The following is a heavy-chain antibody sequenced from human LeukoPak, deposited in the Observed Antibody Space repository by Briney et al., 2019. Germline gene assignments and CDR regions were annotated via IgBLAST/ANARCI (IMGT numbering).Heavy chain of an antibody. Sequence: GGSLRLSCAASGFIFSSSDMHWVRQATGKGLEWVSAIGTSGDTYYPGSVTGRFTISRENAKNSLYLQMNSLRAGDTAIYYCARLRSAAFDIWGQGTMVTVSS. CDR2: IGTSGDT. J-gene: IGHJ3*02. CDR3: ARLRSAAFDI. D-gene: IGHD4-17*01. CDR1: GFIFSSSD. V-gene: IGHV3-13*01.